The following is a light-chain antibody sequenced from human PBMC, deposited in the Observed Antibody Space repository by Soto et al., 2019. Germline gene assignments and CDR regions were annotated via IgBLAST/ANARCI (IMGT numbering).Light chain of an antibody. CDR3: QQSYSSPLT. V-gene: IGKV1-39*01. Sequence: DIQMTQSPSSLSASVGDRVTITCRASQSISSYLNWYQQKPGKAPRFLIYAASSLQRGVPSRFSGSGSGTDFTLTINSLQPEDFATYYCQQSYSSPLTFGGGTKVEIK. CDR1: QSISSY. CDR2: AAS. J-gene: IGKJ4*01.